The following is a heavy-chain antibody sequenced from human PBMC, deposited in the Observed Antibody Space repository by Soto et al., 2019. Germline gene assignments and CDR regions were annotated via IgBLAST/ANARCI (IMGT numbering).Heavy chain of an antibody. Sequence: ALVKVSCKASGYTFTGYYMHWVRQAPGQGLEWMGWINPNSGGTNYAQKFQGRVTMTRETSISTAYMELSRLRSDDTAVYYCARLGLKSHYYDSPDIWGQGTMVTVSS. V-gene: IGHV1-2*02. J-gene: IGHJ3*02. D-gene: IGHD3-22*01. CDR3: ARLGLKSHYYDSPDI. CDR2: INPNSGGT. CDR1: GYTFTGYY.